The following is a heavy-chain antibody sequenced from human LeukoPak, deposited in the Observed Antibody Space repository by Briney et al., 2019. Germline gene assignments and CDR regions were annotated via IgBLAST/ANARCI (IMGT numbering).Heavy chain of an antibody. V-gene: IGHV3-13*01. CDR3: ARGGSGRGFDY. CDR2: IGTAGDT. J-gene: IGHJ4*02. Sequence: GGSLRLSCAASGFTFSSYDMHWVRQATGKGLEWVSAIGTAGDTYYPGSVKGRFTISRENAKNSLYLQMNSLRAGDTAVYYCARGGSGRGFDYWGQGTLVTVSS. D-gene: IGHD3-10*01. CDR1: GFTFSSYD.